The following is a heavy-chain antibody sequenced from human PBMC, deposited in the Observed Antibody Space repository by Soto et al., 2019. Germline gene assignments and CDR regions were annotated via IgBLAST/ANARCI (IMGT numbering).Heavy chain of an antibody. J-gene: IGHJ4*02. V-gene: IGHV3-53*05. CDR1: GFSVSSNY. D-gene: IGHD1-1*01. Sequence: GGSLRLSCAASGFSVSSNYMSWVRQAPGKGLEWVSVIYTGGSTHYADSVESRLTISIDTSKNQFSLRLASVTAADTAVYYCARTLPNRQLFDSWSQGTLVTVSS. CDR3: ARTLPNRQLFDS. CDR2: IYTGGST.